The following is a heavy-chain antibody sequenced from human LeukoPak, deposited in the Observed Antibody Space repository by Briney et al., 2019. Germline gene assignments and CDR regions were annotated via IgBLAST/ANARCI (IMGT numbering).Heavy chain of an antibody. CDR1: GDSVSSNSAA. D-gene: IGHD2-15*01. Sequence: SQTLSLTFAISGDSVSSNSAAWNWIRQSPSRGLEWLGRTYYRSKWYNDYAVSVKSRITINPDTSKNQSSLQLNSVTPEETAVYYCARDTPPEVVVVADQPTTGAFDIWGQGAMVTVSS. J-gene: IGHJ3*02. CDR3: ARDTPPEVVVVADQPTTGAFDI. V-gene: IGHV6-1*01. CDR2: TYYRSKWYN.